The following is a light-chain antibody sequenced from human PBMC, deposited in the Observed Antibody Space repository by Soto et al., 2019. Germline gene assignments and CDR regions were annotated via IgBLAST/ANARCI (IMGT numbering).Light chain of an antibody. CDR3: SSYTTSSSVV. CDR2: EVS. J-gene: IGLJ2*01. CDR1: SGDIGGYNY. V-gene: IGLV2-14*01. Sequence: QSALTQPASVSGSPGQSITISCTGTSGDIGGYNYVSWYQQYPGGAPKLMIYEVSNRPPGVSNRFSGSKSGNPASLTISGLQADDEADYYCSSYTTSSSVVFGGGTQLTVL.